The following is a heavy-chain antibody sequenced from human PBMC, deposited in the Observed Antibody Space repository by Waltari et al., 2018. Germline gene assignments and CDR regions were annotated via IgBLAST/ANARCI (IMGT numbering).Heavy chain of an antibody. J-gene: IGHJ2*01. CDR1: GGSFSGYY. D-gene: IGHD4-17*01. V-gene: IGHV4-34*01. CDR2: INHSGST. Sequence: QVQLQQWGAGLLKPSETLSLTCAVYGGSFSGYYWSWIRQPPGKGLEWIGEINHSGSTNYNPSLKSRVTISVDTSKNQFSLKLSSVTAADTAVYYCARGRGLRWQTRSNGYFDLWGRGTLVTVSS. CDR3: ARGRGLRWQTRSNGYFDL.